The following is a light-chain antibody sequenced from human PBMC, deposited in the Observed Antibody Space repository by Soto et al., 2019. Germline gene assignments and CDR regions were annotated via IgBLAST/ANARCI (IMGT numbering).Light chain of an antibody. Sequence: DIQMTQSPSTLSASVGDRVTITCRASQSISTWLAWYQQKPGTAPKLLIYKASTLESGVPSRFSGSRSGTEVTLTVSSLQPDDFATYYCQQYNDSFPYTLGQGTKLEIK. CDR3: QQYNDSFPYT. V-gene: IGKV1-5*03. J-gene: IGKJ2*01. CDR2: KAS. CDR1: QSISTW.